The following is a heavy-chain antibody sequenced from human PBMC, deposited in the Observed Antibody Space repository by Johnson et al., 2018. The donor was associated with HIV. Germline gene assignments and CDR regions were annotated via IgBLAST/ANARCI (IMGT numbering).Heavy chain of an antibody. CDR3: FWSN. J-gene: IGHJ3*01. V-gene: IGHV3-30-3*01. CDR2: ISYDGSNK. D-gene: IGHD3-3*01. CDR1: GFTFSSYA. Sequence: QVQLVESGGGVVQPGRSLRLSCAASGFTFSSYAMHWVRQAPAKGLQWVAVISYDGSNKYYADSVKGRFTISRDNSKNTLYLQMNSLRAEDTAVYYNFWSNWGQGTMVTVSS.